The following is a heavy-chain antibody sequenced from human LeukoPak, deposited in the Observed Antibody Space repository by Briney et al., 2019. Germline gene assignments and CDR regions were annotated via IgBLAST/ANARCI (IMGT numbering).Heavy chain of an antibody. D-gene: IGHD3-16*01. V-gene: IGHV4-59*01. CDR1: GGSISSYY. CDR3: ARGGSGEEYYYYYYYMDV. Sequence: SETLSLTCTVSGGSISSYYWSWIRQPPGKGLEWIGYIYYSGSTNYNPSLKSRVTISVDTSKNQFSLKLSSVTAADTAVYYCARGGSGEEYYYYYYYMDVWGKGTTVTVSS. J-gene: IGHJ6*03. CDR2: IYYSGST.